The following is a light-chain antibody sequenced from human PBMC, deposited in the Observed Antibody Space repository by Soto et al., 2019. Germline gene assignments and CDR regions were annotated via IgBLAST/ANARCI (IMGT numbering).Light chain of an antibody. V-gene: IGKV1-5*03. CDR3: QHYNSYSEA. CDR1: QSISIY. CDR2: KAS. Sequence: DIQMTQSPSSLSASVGDRFTITCRASQSISIYLNWYQQKPGKAPKLLIYKASTLKSGVPSRFSGSGSGTEFTLTISSLQPDDFATYYCQHYNSYSEAFGQGTKVDIK. J-gene: IGKJ1*01.